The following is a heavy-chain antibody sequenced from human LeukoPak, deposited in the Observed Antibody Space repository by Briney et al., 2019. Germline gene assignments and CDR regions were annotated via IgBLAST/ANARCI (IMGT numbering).Heavy chain of an antibody. V-gene: IGHV3-7*01. CDR2: IKQDGSEK. CDR1: GFTFSGYW. J-gene: IGHJ4*02. CDR3: ARDAIHYFDY. Sequence: PGGSLRLSCAASGFTFSGYWMSWVPQAPGKGLEWVANIKQDGSEKYYVDSVKGRFTISRDNAKNSLYLQMNSLRAEDTAVYYCARDAIHYFDYWGQGTLVTVSS. D-gene: IGHD2-2*02.